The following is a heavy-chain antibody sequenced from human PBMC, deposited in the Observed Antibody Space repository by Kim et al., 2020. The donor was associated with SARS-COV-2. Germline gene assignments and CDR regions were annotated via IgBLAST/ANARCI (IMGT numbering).Heavy chain of an antibody. CDR2: ISSDGRST. V-gene: IGHV3-74*01. CDR1: GFTFSSYW. D-gene: IGHD3-16*01. Sequence: GGSLRLSCAASGFTFSSYWMHWVRQAPGKGLVWVSRISSDGRSTNYADSVKGRFTISRDNAKKTLYLQMNSLRAEDTALYYCAGKAVGVDYWGQGTLVTVSS. CDR3: AGKAVGVDY. J-gene: IGHJ4*02.